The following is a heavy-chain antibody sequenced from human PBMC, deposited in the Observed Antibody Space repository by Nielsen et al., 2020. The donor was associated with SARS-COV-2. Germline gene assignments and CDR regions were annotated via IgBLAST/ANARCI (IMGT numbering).Heavy chain of an antibody. CDR2: IQSNSDGGTT. D-gene: IGHD3-3*01. CDR3: ARSYYDFWSGPPYGLDI. V-gene: IGHV3-15*01. J-gene: IGHJ6*02. Sequence: GGSLRLSCAASGFTFNYAWMSWVRQAPGKGLEWVGRIQSNSDGGTTDYAAPVKGRFTISRDDSKSIADLQMNSLKTEDTAVYYCARSYYDFWSGPPYGLDIWGQGTSVTVSS. CDR1: GFTFNYAW.